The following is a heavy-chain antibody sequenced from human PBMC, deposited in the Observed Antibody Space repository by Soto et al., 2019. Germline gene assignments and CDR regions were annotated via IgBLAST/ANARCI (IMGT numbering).Heavy chain of an antibody. CDR3: ARDIDG. D-gene: IGHD2-15*01. Sequence: EVQVVESGGGLVQPGGSLRLSCAASGFTFSSYNMNWVRQAPGKGLEWVSYISSSSYTIFYADSVKGRFTISRDNAKNSLYLQMNSLRAEDTAVYYCARDIDGGGQGTLVTVSS. J-gene: IGHJ4*02. CDR1: GFTFSSYN. CDR2: ISSSSYTI. V-gene: IGHV3-48*01.